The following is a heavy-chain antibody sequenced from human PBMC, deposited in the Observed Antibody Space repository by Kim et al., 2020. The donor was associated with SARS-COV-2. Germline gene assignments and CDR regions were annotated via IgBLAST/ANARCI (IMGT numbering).Heavy chain of an antibody. CDR2: ISYDGSNK. V-gene: IGHV3-30*18. CDR3: AKDRGYCSGGSCYFYNWFDP. Sequence: GGSLRLSCAASGFTFSSYGMHWVRQAPGKGLEWVAVISYDGSNKYYADSVKGRFTISRDNSKNTLYLQMNSLRAEDTAVYYCAKDRGYCSGGSCYFYNWFDPWGQGTLVTVSS. CDR1: GFTFSSYG. J-gene: IGHJ5*02. D-gene: IGHD2-15*01.